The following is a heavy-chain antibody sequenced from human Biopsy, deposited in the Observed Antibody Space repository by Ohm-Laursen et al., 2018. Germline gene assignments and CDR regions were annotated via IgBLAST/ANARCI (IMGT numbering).Heavy chain of an antibody. D-gene: IGHD4-11*01. CDR3: ARDGKRWDYSTYFSWHFDL. J-gene: IGHJ2*01. Sequence: SLRLSCAASGFTFTSYAMHWVRQAPGKGLEWVAVISYGGSGEYYADSLQGRFTISRDTPKNTVDLQMNSLRAEDTAVYFCARDGKRWDYSTYFSWHFDLWGRGTLVTVSS. V-gene: IGHV3-30*03. CDR2: ISYGGSGE. CDR1: GFTFTSYA.